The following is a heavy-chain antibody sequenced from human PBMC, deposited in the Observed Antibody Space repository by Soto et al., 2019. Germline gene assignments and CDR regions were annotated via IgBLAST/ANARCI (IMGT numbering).Heavy chain of an antibody. D-gene: IGHD5-12*01. J-gene: IGHJ4*02. CDR1: GGSISANNYY. V-gene: IGHV4-39*01. Sequence: SETLSLTCTVSGGSISANNYYWGWIRQPPGKGLEWIGSIYYSGSTYYNPSLKSRVTISVDTSKNQFSLELNPVTAADTAVYYCARLPARSVATNYFDFWGQGTLVTVSS. CDR3: ARLPARSVATNYFDF. CDR2: IYYSGST.